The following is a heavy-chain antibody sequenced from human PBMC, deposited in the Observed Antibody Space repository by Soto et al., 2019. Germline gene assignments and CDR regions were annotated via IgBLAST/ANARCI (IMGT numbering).Heavy chain of an antibody. Sequence: SETLSLTCTVSGGSITSSYWSWIRRPPGKGLEWIAYIYDTGISGYTPSTSYNPSLKSRVTMSVDTSKSQFSLKLTSVTAAGTAVYFCWRGEDAFFYYGLDVWGQGITVTVSS. J-gene: IGHJ6*02. V-gene: IGHV4-59*01. CDR1: GGSITSSY. CDR3: WRGEDAFFYYGLDV. CDR2: IYDTGISGYTPST.